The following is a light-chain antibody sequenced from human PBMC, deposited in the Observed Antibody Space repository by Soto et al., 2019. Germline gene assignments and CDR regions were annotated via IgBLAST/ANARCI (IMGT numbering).Light chain of an antibody. V-gene: IGKV1-9*01. CDR3: QPYNSYSRT. CDR1: QGISSY. J-gene: IGKJ1*01. Sequence: DIQLTQSPSFLSASVGDRVTITCRASQGISSYLAWYQQKPGKAPKLLIYAASTLQSGVPSRFSGSGSETEFTLTISSLQPDDSATYYCQPYNSYSRTFGQGTKVDIK. CDR2: AAS.